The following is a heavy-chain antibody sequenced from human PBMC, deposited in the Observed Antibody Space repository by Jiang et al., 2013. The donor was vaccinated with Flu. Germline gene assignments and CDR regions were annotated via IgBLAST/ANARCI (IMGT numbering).Heavy chain of an antibody. CDR2: ISNTADKI. Sequence: QLLESGGGLVKPGGSLRLSCAVSGLTFSDSFMSWIRQAPGKGLEWVSWISNTADKIYYADSVKGRFIISRDNAKNSLYLQMNSLRAEDTAVYFCARVQDSSVDYWGQGTLVTVSS. D-gene: IGHD3-22*01. V-gene: IGHV3-11*01. CDR1: GLTFSDSF. J-gene: IGHJ4*02. CDR3: ARVQDSSVDY.